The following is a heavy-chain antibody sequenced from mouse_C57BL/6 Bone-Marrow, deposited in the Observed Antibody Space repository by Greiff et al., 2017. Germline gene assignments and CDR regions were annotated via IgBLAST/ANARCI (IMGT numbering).Heavy chain of an antibody. D-gene: IGHD2-4*01. V-gene: IGHV1-54*01. CDR1: GYAFTNYL. J-gene: IGHJ4*01. CDR2: INPGSGGT. Sequence: QVQLQQSGAELVRPGTSVKVSCKASGYAFTNYLIEWVKQRPGQGLEWIGVINPGSGGTNYNEKFKGKATLTADKASSTAYMQLSSLTSEDSAVYFCANDYGYAMDYWGQGTSVTVSS. CDR3: ANDYGYAMDY.